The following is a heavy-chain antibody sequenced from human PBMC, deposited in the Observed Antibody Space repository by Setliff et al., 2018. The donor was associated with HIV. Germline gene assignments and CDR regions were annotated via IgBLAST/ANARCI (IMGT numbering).Heavy chain of an antibody. CDR1: GFTFSNAW. D-gene: IGHD3-10*01. J-gene: IGHJ4*02. CDR2: ISSTGNTI. CDR3: TTGEILPHFPY. V-gene: IGHV3-11*01. Sequence: LRLSCAASGFTFSNAWMNWIRRAPGKGLEWVSYISSTGNTIKYAASVRGRFTISRDNTRKSVYLEMNGLRAEDTAVYYCTTGEILPHFPYWGQGTLVTVSS.